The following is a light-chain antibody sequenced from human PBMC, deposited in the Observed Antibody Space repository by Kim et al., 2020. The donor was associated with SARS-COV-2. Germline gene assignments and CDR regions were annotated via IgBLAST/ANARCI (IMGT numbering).Light chain of an antibody. CDR3: AAWEDSLNGPV. CDR1: SSNIGSNT. J-gene: IGLJ2*01. CDR2: NNN. V-gene: IGLV1-44*01. Sequence: GQRVTISCSGSSSNIGSNTVNWYQQPPGTAPKVLIYNNNQRPSGVPDRFSGSKSGTSGSLVISGLQSEDEADYFCAAWEDSLNGPVFGGGTQLTVL.